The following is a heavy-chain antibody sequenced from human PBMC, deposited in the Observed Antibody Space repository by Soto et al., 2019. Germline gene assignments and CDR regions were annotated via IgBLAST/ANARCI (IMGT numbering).Heavy chain of an antibody. J-gene: IGHJ4*02. Sequence: EVQLVESGGGLVQPGGSLRLTCAATGFTFSSYWMHWVRQAPGKGLVWVSRINTDGSSTSYADSVKGRFTISRDNAKNTLYLQMTSLRAEDTAVYYCAVAVAGPTAIGYWGQGTLVTVSS. CDR1: GFTFSSYW. D-gene: IGHD6-19*01. CDR3: AVAVAGPTAIGY. CDR2: INTDGSST. V-gene: IGHV3-74*01.